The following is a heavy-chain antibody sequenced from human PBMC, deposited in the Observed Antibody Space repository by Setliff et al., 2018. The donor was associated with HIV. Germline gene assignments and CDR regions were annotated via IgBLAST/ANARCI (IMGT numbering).Heavy chain of an antibody. CDR3: ASPGYCSSPNCMNVFNF. D-gene: IGHD2-2*01. CDR2: IHPGDSDV. Sequence: GASLKISCKGSGYSFRSYWIGWVRQRPGKGPEWMGIIHPGDSDVKYSPSFQAQVTISADKSINTAYVQWSSLEASDTAMYYCASPGYCSSPNCMNVFNFWGHGTMVTVSS. V-gene: IGHV5-51*01. CDR1: GYSFRSYW. J-gene: IGHJ3*01.